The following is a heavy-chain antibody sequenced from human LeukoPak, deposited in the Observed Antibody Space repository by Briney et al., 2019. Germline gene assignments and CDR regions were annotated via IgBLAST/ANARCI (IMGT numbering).Heavy chain of an antibody. J-gene: IGHJ4*02. D-gene: IGHD3-22*01. CDR1: GYTFTNYG. CDR3: ARDQRYYDSSGHLDY. Sequence: ASVKVSCKASGYTFTNYGISWVRQAPGQGLEWMGWISAYIGNTNYAQKFQGRVTMTTDTSTSTAYMEVRSLRSDDTAVYYCARDQRYYDSSGHLDYWGQGTLVTVSS. CDR2: ISAYIGNT. V-gene: IGHV1-18*01.